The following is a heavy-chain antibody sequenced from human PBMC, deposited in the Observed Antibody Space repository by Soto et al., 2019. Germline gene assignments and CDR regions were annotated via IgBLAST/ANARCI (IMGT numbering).Heavy chain of an antibody. CDR1: GFSLSANGVG. CDR2: IYWNDGT. J-gene: IGHJ4*02. CDR3: ARKISGSYLKFDH. V-gene: IGHV2-5*01. Sequence: SGPTLVNPTQTLTLTCAFSGFSLSANGVGVGWIRQPPGGALEWLAIIYWNDGTSIRPTLQSRLSISKDTSKNQVVLSLTNMDARDTGTYYCARKISGSYLKFDHWGPGAQVTVSS. D-gene: IGHD3-22*01.